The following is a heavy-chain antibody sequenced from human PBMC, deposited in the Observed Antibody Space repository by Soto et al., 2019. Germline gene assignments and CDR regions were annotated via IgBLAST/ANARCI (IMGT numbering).Heavy chain of an antibody. CDR1: GGSFSSGVYS. CDR2: IYQSGTT. J-gene: IGHJ4*02. Sequence: TLSLTCAVSGGSFSSGVYSWTWIRQPPGKGLEWIGYIYQSGTTYYNPSLKSRVTVSIDRSKDQFSLELSSVAAADTAVYFCARGWNCARTSCYFDYWGQGILVTVSS. V-gene: IGHV4-30-2*01. D-gene: IGHD2-2*01. CDR3: ARGWNCARTSCYFDY.